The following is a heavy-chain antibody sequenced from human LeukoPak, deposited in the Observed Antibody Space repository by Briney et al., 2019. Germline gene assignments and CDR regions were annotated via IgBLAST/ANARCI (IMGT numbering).Heavy chain of an antibody. CDR2: ISNDGSRK. D-gene: IGHD3-3*01. J-gene: IGHJ4*02. V-gene: IGHV3-30*03. Sequence: GRSLRLSCAPSEFTFSRHGMHWVRQAPGKGLEWVAIISNDGSRKYYAHSVEGRFTISRDNSMNTLYLQMDSLRAEDTAVYYCARDRAWNYFDYWGQGTLVTVSS. CDR3: ARDRAWNYFDY. CDR1: EFTFSRHG.